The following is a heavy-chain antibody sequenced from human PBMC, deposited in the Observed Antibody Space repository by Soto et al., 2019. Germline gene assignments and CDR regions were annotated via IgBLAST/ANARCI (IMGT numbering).Heavy chain of an antibody. V-gene: IGHV3-11*05. J-gene: IGHJ4*02. D-gene: IGHD3-22*01. CDR3: ARENRPQPYYEPYFDY. Sequence: GGSLRLSCAASGFTFSDYYMNWIRQAPGKGLEWISYISSSSAYTNYADSVKGRFTISRDNAKNSLYLQMNSLRAEDTAVYYCARENRPQPYYEPYFDYWGQGTLVTVSS. CDR1: GFTFSDYY. CDR2: ISSSSAYT.